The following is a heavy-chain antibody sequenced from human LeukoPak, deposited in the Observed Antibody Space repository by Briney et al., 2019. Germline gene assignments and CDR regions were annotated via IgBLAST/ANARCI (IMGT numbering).Heavy chain of an antibody. Sequence: PGGSLRLSCAASGFTFSSYAMSWVRQAPGKGLEWVSGISGSGGSTFYADSMKGRFTISRDNSKNTLYLQMNSLRAEDTAVYYCAKTYYASGSYYPEHYYGLDVWGQGTTVTVSS. CDR1: GFTFSSYA. D-gene: IGHD3-10*01. CDR2: ISGSGGST. J-gene: IGHJ6*02. CDR3: AKTYYASGSYYPEHYYGLDV. V-gene: IGHV3-23*01.